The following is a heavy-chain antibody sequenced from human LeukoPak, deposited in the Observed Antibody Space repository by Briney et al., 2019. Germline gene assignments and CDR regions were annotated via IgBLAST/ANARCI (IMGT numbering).Heavy chain of an antibody. D-gene: IGHD6-13*01. V-gene: IGHV3-23*01. CDR1: GFTFSSYA. CDR2: ISGSGGRT. J-gene: IGHJ5*02. CDR3: AKASWSSSWYTWFDP. Sequence: GGSLRLSCAASGFTFSSYAMSWVRQAPGKGLEWVSAISGSGGRTYYADSVKGRFTISRDNSKNTLYLQMNSLRAEDTAVYYCAKASWSSSWYTWFDPWGQGTLVTVSS.